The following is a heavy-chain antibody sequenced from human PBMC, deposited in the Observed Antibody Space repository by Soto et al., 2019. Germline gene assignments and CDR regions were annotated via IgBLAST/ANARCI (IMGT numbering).Heavy chain of an antibody. CDR3: ATRSPAFDY. J-gene: IGHJ4*02. CDR1: GYTFTSFG. CDR2: ITNDKGKT. V-gene: IGHV1-18*01. Sequence: QVQLVQSGPEVKKPGASVKVSCKTSGYTFTSFGISWVRQAPGQGLEWMGWITNDKGKTNYAQKFQGRVTMTTDTSTSTAYMELRSLRSDDTAVYYCATRSPAFDYWGQGTLVTVSS.